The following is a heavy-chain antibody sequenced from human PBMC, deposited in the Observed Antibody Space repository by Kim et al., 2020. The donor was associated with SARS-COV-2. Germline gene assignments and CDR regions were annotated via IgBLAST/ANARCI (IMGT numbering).Heavy chain of an antibody. V-gene: IGHV3-30-3*01. CDR1: GFTFSSYA. CDR2: ISYDGSNK. J-gene: IGHJ4*02. CDR3: ARDLGGLYDILTGSDY. Sequence: GGSLRLSCAASGFTFSSYAMHWVRQAPGKGLEWVAVISYDGSNKYYADSVKGRFTISRDNSKNTLYLQMNSLRAEDTAVYYCARDLGGLYDILTGSDYWGQGTLVTISS. D-gene: IGHD3-9*01.